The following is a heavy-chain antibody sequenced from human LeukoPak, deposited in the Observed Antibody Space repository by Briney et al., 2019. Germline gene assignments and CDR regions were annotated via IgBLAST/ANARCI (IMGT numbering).Heavy chain of an antibody. V-gene: IGHV4-34*01. J-gene: IGHJ4*02. CDR1: GGSLSGYY. Sequence: PSETLSLTCAVYGGSLSGYYWSWIRQPPGKGLEWIGEINHSGSTNYNPSLKSRVTISVDTSKNQFSLKLSSVTAADTAVYYCARGPKISSGWYPGRSGHDYWGQGTLVTVSS. D-gene: IGHD6-19*01. CDR2: INHSGST. CDR3: ARGPKISSGWYPGRSGHDY.